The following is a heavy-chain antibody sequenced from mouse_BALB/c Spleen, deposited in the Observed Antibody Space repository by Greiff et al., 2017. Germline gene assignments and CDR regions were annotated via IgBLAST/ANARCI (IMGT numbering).Heavy chain of an antibody. CDR2: IWAGGST. V-gene: IGHV2-9*02. CDR1: GFSLTSYG. CDR3: ARECKMGLDWYFDV. J-gene: IGHJ1*01. Sequence: VQLQQSGPGLVAPSQSLSITCTVSGFSLTSYGVHWVRQPPGKGLEWLGVIWAGGSTNYNSALMSRLSISKDNSKSQVFLKMNSLQTNDTAMYYCARECKMGLDWYFDVWGAGTTVTVSA.